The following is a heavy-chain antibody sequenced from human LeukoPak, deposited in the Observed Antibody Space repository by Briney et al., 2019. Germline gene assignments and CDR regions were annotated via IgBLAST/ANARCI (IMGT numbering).Heavy chain of an antibody. CDR1: GGSFSGYY. V-gene: IGHV4-34*01. CDR3: ARGGYCSGGSCYVLRYYYYYGMDV. J-gene: IGHJ6*02. D-gene: IGHD2-15*01. Sequence: SETLSLTCAVYGGSFSGYYWSWIRQPPGKGLEWIGDINHSGSTYYNPSLKSRVTISVDTSKNQFSLKLSSVTAADTAVYYCARGGYCSGGSCYVLRYYYYYGMDVWGQGTTVTVSS. CDR2: INHSGST.